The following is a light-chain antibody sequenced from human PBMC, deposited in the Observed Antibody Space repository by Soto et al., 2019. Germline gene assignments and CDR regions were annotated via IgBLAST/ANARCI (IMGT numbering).Light chain of an antibody. V-gene: IGKV3-20*01. CDR1: QSVSNSF. J-gene: IGKJ1*01. Sequence: EIVLTQSPDTLSLSPGERATLSCRASQSVSNSFLAWYQQKPGQAPSLLIYGASSRATGIPDRFSGSGSETDFTLTISRLEPEDFAVYYCQQYGSSPRTFGQGTKVEIK. CDR2: GAS. CDR3: QQYGSSPRT.